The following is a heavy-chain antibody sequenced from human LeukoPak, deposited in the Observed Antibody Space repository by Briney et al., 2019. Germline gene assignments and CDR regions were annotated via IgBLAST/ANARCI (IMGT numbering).Heavy chain of an antibody. V-gene: IGHV5-51*01. D-gene: IGHD2-2*01. CDR3: ASSSHYYYYMDV. Sequence: GESLKIPCKGSGYSFTSYWIGWVRQMPGKGLEWMGIIYPGDSDTRYRPPLQGQDTIPADKSFSTPYLPWSSLKASDTAMYYCASSSHYYYYMDVWGKGTTVTVSS. CDR1: GYSFTSYW. J-gene: IGHJ6*03. CDR2: IYPGDSDT.